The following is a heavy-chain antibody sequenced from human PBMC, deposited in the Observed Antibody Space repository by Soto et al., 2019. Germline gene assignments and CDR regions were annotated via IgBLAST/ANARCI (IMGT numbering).Heavy chain of an antibody. J-gene: IGHJ6*02. V-gene: IGHV3-30*18. CDR1: GCTFSSYG. Sequence: GGSLRLSCAASGCTFSSYGMHWVRQAPVKGLEWVAVISYDGSNKYYADSVKGRFTISRDNSKNTLYLQMTSLRAEDTAVYYCAKDRGYCSSTSCSLTGYYYYGMDVWGQGTTVTVSS. CDR3: AKDRGYCSSTSCSLTGYYYYGMDV. CDR2: ISYDGSNK. D-gene: IGHD2-2*01.